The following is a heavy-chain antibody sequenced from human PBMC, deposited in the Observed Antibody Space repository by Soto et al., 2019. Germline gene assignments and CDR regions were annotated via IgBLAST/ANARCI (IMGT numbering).Heavy chain of an antibody. J-gene: IGHJ6*02. CDR2: ISSSGSTI. V-gene: IGHV3-11*04. D-gene: IGHD2-2*01. CDR1: GFTFSDYY. Sequence: PVGSLRLSGAASGFTFSDYYMSWIRQAPGKGLEWVSYISSSGSTIYYADSVKGRFTISRDNAKNSLYLQMNSLRAEDTAVYYCARDEGIVVVPAARGGGYYYYGMDVWGQGTTVTVSS. CDR3: ARDEGIVVVPAARGGGYYYYGMDV.